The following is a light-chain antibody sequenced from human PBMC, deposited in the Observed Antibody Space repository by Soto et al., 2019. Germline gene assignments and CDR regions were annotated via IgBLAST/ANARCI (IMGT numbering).Light chain of an antibody. CDR3: QQYYSYPLT. CDR1: QGISSY. Sequence: AIRMTQSPSSFSASTGDRVTITCRASQGISSYLAWYQQKPGKAPKLLIYAAPTLQSGVPSRFSGSGSGTDFTLPISCLQSEDFATYYCQQYYSYPLTFGGGTKVEIK. V-gene: IGKV1-8*01. CDR2: AAP. J-gene: IGKJ4*01.